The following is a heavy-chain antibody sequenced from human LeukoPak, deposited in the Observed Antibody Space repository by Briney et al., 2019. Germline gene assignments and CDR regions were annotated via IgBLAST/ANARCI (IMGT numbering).Heavy chain of an antibody. D-gene: IGHD1-26*01. V-gene: IGHV1-18*01. CDR1: GYTLSNFG. Sequence: ASVKVSCKASGYTLSNFGIRWVPQAPGQGLEWVGWISGYNGNTKYAQKLQGRVTVTTDTSTSPAYTDPWSLTTAHPAVYYCPRIVTSGSYYLWYSDNSRHGTLVTVSS. J-gene: IGHJ4*01. CDR2: ISGYNGNT. CDR3: PRIVTSGSYYLWYSDN.